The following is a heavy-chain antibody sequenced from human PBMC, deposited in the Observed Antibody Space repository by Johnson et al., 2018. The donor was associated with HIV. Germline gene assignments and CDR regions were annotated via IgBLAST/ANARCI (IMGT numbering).Heavy chain of an antibody. J-gene: IGHJ3*02. CDR2: ISGSGGST. CDR3: ARDRRITIFGSGRAVQSNDAFDI. Sequence: VQLVESGGGVVQPGGSLRLSCAASGFTFSSYGMHWVRQAPGKGLEWVSAISGSGGSTYYADSVKGRFTISRDNSKNTLYLQMNSLRAEDTAVYYCARDRRITIFGSGRAVQSNDAFDIWGQGTMVTVSS. CDR1: GFTFSSYG. V-gene: IGHV3-23*04. D-gene: IGHD3-3*01.